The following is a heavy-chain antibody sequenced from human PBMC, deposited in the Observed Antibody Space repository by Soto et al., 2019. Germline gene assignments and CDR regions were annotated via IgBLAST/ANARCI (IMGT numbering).Heavy chain of an antibody. CDR3: ASAADSGRSGYYYYCMKV. D-gene: IGHD5-12*01. CDR1: GYTFTSYY. Sequence: ASVKVSCKASGYTFTSYYMHWVRQAPGQGLEWMGIINPSGGSTSYAQKFQGRVTMTRDTSTSTVYMELSSLRSEDTAVYYCASAADSGRSGYYYYCMKVWVQGTTVIVSS. J-gene: IGHJ6*01. V-gene: IGHV1-46*01. CDR2: INPSGGST.